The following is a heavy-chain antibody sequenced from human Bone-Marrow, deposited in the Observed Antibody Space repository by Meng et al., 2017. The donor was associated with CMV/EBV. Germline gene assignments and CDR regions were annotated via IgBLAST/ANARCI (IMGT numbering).Heavy chain of an antibody. D-gene: IGHD1-1*01. J-gene: IGHJ5*02. CDR2: INHSGGT. CDR1: GGSISSSSYY. Sequence: SETLSLTCTVSGGSISSSSYYWGWIRQPPGKGLEWIGEINHSGGTNYNPSLKSRVTISIDTSKNQFSLNLASVTAADTAVYFCARMRLERRMGSWFDPWGQGTLVTVSS. V-gene: IGHV4-39*07. CDR3: ARMRLERRMGSWFDP.